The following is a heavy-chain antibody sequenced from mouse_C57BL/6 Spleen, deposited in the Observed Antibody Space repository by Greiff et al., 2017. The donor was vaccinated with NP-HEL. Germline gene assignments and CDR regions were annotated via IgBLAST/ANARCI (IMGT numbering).Heavy chain of an antibody. CDR3: AKTEGFAY. Sequence: VQLQQSGPELVKPGASVKISCKASGYAFSSSWMNWVKQRPGKGLEWIGRIYPGAGDTNYNGKFKGKATRTADKSSSTAYMQLSSLTAEDSAVYFCAKTEGFAYWGQGTLVTVSA. J-gene: IGHJ3*01. V-gene: IGHV1-82*01. CDR1: GYAFSSSW. CDR2: IYPGAGDT. D-gene: IGHD4-1*01.